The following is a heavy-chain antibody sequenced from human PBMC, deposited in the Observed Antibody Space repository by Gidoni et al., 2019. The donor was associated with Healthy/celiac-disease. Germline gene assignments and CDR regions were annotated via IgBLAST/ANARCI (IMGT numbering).Heavy chain of an antibody. J-gene: IGHJ3*02. D-gene: IGHD2-8*02. CDR3: AKDLVASDTEI. CDR1: GFTFSSYA. CDR2: SSGSGGST. V-gene: IGHV3-23*04. Sequence: EVQLVESGGGWVQPGGSLRLSCADSGFTFSSYAISWCRQAPGKGLEWVSASSGSGGSTYYADSVKGRFTISRDNSKTTLYLQMNSLRAEDTAVYYCAKDLVASDTEIWGQGPMVTVSS.